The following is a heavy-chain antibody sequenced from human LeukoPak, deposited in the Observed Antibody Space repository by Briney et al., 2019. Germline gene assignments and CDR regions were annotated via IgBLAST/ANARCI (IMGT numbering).Heavy chain of an antibody. CDR1: GFTFSSYS. V-gene: IGHV3-21*01. CDR2: ISSSSSYI. D-gene: IGHD3-9*01. CDR3: ARFAPPLRYFDWLLSPFDY. Sequence: GGSLRLSCAASGFTFSSYSMNWVRQAPGKGLEWVSSISSSSSYIYYADSVKGRFTISRDNAKNSLYLQMNSLRAEDTAVYYCARFAPPLRYFDWLLSPFDYWGQGTLVTVSS. J-gene: IGHJ4*02.